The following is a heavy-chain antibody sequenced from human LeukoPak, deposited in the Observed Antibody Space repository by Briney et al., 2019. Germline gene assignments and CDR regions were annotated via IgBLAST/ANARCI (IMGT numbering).Heavy chain of an antibody. Sequence: GGSLTLSCAASGFTFSSHAMGWVRQAPGKGLEWVSSITGSGASTYYGDSVKGRFTISRDNSKNTLYLQMNRLRAEDTAVYYCAKDGGGSLEWLPPMDVWGQGTTVTVSS. V-gene: IGHV3-23*01. CDR3: AKDGGGSLEWLPPMDV. J-gene: IGHJ6*02. CDR1: GFTFSSHA. D-gene: IGHD3-3*01. CDR2: ITGSGAST.